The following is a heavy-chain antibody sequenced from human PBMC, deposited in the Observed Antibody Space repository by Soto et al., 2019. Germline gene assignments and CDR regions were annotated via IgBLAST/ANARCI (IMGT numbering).Heavy chain of an antibody. CDR3: ASARHIGP. J-gene: IGHJ5*02. Sequence: EVQLVESGGGLVQPGGSLRLSCAASGFTFSSYWMSWVRQAPGKGLEWVANIKQDGSEKNYVDSVKGRFTISRDNAKNSLYLQMNSLRADDAAVYYCASARHIGPWGQGTLVTVSS. V-gene: IGHV3-7*01. CDR1: GFTFSSYW. D-gene: IGHD2-21*01. CDR2: IKQDGSEK.